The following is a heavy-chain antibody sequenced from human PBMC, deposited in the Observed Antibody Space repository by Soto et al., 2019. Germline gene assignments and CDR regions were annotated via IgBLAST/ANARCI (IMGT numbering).Heavy chain of an antibody. Sequence: GASVKVSCKVSGHSVTELSIYWLRQSPGTGLEYMGGFDPKDGLPTYAENFQGRATMTEDASTDTVYLQMNSLRVEDTAFYYGASDPYYYASDYWGQGTLVTVSS. CDR2: FDPKDGLP. D-gene: IGHD3-10*01. V-gene: IGHV1-24*01. J-gene: IGHJ4*02. CDR1: GHSVTELS. CDR3: ASDPYYYASDY.